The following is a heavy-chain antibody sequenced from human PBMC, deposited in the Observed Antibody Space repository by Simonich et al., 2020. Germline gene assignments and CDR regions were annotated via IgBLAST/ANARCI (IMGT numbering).Heavy chain of an antibody. CDR2: IFSNDEK. D-gene: IGHD3-9*01. V-gene: IGHV2-26*02. CDR3: ARDYDILTGYYTFDY. CDR1: GFSLSNARMG. J-gene: IGHJ4*02. Sequence: QVTLKESGPVLVKPTETLTLTCTVSGFSLSNARMGVSWIRRPPGKALEWLAHIFSNDEKSYSTSRKSRLTISKDTSKSQVVLTMTNMDPVDTATYYCARDYDILTGYYTFDYWGQGTLVTVSS.